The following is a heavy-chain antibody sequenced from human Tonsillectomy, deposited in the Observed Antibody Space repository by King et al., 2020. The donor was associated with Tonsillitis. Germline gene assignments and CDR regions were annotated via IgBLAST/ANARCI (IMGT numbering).Heavy chain of an antibody. Sequence: VQLVESGGDLVQPGGSLRLSCAASGFIFNNYAMSWVRQAPGKGLEWVSGISSSGDNTYYADSVKGRFTVSRDNSKNTLYLQMNSLRVDDTAVYYCAKARSTVVVAATNYWGQGTPVTVSS. D-gene: IGHD2-15*01. CDR2: ISSSGDNT. J-gene: IGHJ4*02. CDR1: GFIFNNYA. V-gene: IGHV3-23*04. CDR3: AKARSTVVVAATNY.